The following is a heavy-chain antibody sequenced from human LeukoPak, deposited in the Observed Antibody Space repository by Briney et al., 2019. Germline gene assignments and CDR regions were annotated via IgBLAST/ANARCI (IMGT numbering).Heavy chain of an antibody. CDR1: GFTFSNYA. J-gene: IGHJ3*02. D-gene: IGHD3-16*01. Sequence: GRCLRLSCSASGFTFSNYAMQGVRQASGKGLEYGLGMNNKGFNTHYADAEKRRFTVSRDNSKNTLYLQMNSLRTEDTATYYCVKTMVTFGGLIRTDAFDIWGQGTMVTVSS. CDR2: MNNKGFNT. CDR3: VKTMVTFGGLIRTDAFDI. V-gene: IGHV3-64D*06.